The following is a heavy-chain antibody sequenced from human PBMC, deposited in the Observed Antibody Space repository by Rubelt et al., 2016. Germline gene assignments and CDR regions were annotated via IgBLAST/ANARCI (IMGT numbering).Heavy chain of an antibody. D-gene: IGHD6-13*01. CDR2: INHRGST. J-gene: IGHJ4*02. Sequence: QLQLQESGPGLVKPSETLSLTCTVSGGSISSSSYYWGWIRQPPGKGLEWIGEINHRGSTNYNPSLKRRSTITVDTSKNQVALELCSVTAADTAVYYCAADFLGAAGTGDWGQGTLVTVSS. V-gene: IGHV4-39*07. CDR1: GGSISSSSYY. CDR3: AADFLGAAGTGD.